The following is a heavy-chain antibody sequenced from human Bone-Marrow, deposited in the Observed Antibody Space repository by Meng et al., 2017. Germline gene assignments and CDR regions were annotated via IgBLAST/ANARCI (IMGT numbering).Heavy chain of an antibody. CDR2: ISAYNGKT. D-gene: IGHD2-8*01. Sequence: GESLKISCAASGFTVSSNYMSWVRQAPGKGLEWMGWISAYNGKTNYAQKVQGRVTMTTDTSTSTAYMELRSLRSDDTAVYYCARLRWSSYGMDVWGQGTTVTVSS. V-gene: IGHV1-18*04. CDR1: GFTVSSNY. CDR3: ARLRWSSYGMDV. J-gene: IGHJ6*02.